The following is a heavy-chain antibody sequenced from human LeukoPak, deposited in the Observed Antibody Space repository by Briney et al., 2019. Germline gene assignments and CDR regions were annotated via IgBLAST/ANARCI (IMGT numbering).Heavy chain of an antibody. CDR3: AREGITIFGVSMSAFDI. D-gene: IGHD3-3*01. Sequence: SGTLSLTCAVSGGSISSSNWWSWVRQPPGKGLEWIGEIYHSGSTNYNPSLKSRVTISVDKSKNQFSLKLSSVTAADTAVYYCAREGITIFGVSMSAFDIWGQGTMVTVSS. CDR1: GGSISSSNW. V-gene: IGHV4-4*02. J-gene: IGHJ3*02. CDR2: IYHSGST.